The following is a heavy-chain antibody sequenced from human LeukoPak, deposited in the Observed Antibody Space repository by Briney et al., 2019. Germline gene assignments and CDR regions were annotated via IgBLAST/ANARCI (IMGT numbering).Heavy chain of an antibody. CDR1: GGSISSGDYY. CDR3: ARWSDDYGDYSSDY. D-gene: IGHD4-17*01. Sequence: SETLSLTCTVSGGSISSGDYYWSWIRQPPGKGLEWIGYIYYSGSTYYNPSLKSRVTVSVDTSKNQFSLKLSSVTAADTAVYYCARWSDDYGDYSSDYWGQGTLVTVSS. J-gene: IGHJ4*02. V-gene: IGHV4-30-4*01. CDR2: IYYSGST.